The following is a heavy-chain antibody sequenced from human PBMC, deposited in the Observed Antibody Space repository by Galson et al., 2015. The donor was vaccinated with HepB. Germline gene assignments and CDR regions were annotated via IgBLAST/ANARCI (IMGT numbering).Heavy chain of an antibody. J-gene: IGHJ4*02. CDR3: ARDRRTDYSNYFFDY. V-gene: IGHV1-18*04. D-gene: IGHD4-11*01. CDR1: GYTFTSYD. Sequence: SVKVSCKASGYTFTSYDISWVRQAPGQGLEWMGWISGKGNTEYAQKLRGRVTMTTDTSTSTAYMELRSLRSDDTAVYYCARDRRTDYSNYFFDYWGQGTLVTVSS. CDR2: ISGKGNT.